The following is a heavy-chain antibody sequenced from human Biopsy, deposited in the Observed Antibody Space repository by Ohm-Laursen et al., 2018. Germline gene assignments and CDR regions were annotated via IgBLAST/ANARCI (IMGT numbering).Heavy chain of an antibody. CDR1: GFTFSSYG. CDR3: TKADDFWSPEGYYYYFSGMDV. V-gene: IGHV3-23*01. Sequence: SLRLSCAALGFTFSSYGMSWVRQAPGKGLEWVSAITDSGGSTFYADSVKGRFTISRDNSKNILFLQVNNLRAEDTAIYYCTKADDFWSPEGYYYYFSGMDVWGQGTTVTVSS. D-gene: IGHD3-3*01. J-gene: IGHJ6*02. CDR2: ITDSGGST.